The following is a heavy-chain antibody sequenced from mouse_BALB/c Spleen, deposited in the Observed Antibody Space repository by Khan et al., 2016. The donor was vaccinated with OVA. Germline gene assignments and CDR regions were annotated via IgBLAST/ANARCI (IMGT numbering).Heavy chain of an antibody. CDR2: IRYSGST. CDR3: SRTARIKY. CDR1: GYSITSGYG. Sequence: EVKLQESGPGLVKPSQSLSLTCTVTGYSITSGYGWNWIRQFPGNKLEWMGYIRYSGSTNYNPSLKSRISITRDTSKNQFFLQLNPVTTEDTATYDCSRTARIKYWGQGTTLTVAS. J-gene: IGHJ2*01. V-gene: IGHV3-1*02. D-gene: IGHD1-2*01.